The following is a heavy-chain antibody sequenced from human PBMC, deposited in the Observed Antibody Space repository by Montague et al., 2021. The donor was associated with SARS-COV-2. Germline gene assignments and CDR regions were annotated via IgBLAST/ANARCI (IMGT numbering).Heavy chain of an antibody. CDR2: INHSGST. D-gene: IGHD6-6*01. CDR3: ARGLSSRTHYYYNDV. J-gene: IGHJ6*03. Sequence: SETLSLTCAVYGGSFSGYYWSWIRQSPGKGLEWIGEINHSGSTNYNPSXXSRVTISVDTSKNQFSLKLSSVTAADTAVYYCARGLSSRTHYYYNDVWGKGTTVTVSS. V-gene: IGHV4-34*01. CDR1: GGSFSGYY.